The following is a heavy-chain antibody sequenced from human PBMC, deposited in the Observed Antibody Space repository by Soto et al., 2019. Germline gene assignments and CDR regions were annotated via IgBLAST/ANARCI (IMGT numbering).Heavy chain of an antibody. CDR3: AKKLTKTGYVPYYYKLEV. J-gene: IGHJ6*02. D-gene: IGHD5-12*01. CDR1: GFTFGTNA. Sequence: GGSLRLSCAASGFTFGTNALSWVRQAPEKGLEWVSAISDTGRGTYYADSVKGRFTISRDDSESTVSLQMNSLRAEDSAIYYCAKKLTKTGYVPYYYKLEVWGQGTTVTVSS. V-gene: IGHV3-23*01. CDR2: ISDTGRGT.